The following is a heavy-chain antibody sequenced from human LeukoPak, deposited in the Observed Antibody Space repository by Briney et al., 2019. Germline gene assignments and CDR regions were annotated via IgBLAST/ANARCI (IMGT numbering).Heavy chain of an antibody. CDR2: ISWNSGSI. J-gene: IGHJ6*02. CDR3: AKDDRMVSGYYYGMDV. D-gene: IGHD4-23*01. V-gene: IGHV3-9*01. Sequence: PGGSLRLSCAASGFTFDDYAMHWVRQAPGKGLEGVSGISWNSGSIGYADSVKGRFTISRDNAKNSLYLQMNSLRAEDTALYYCAKDDRMVSGYYYGMDVWGQGTTVTVSS. CDR1: GFTFDDYA.